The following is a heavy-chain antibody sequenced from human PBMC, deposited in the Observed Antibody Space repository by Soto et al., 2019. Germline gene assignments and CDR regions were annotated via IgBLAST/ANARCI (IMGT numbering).Heavy chain of an antibody. Sequence: QITLMESGPTLVKPTETLTLTCTFSGFSLTTRGVGVGWIRQPPGKALEWLAVIYWDDDKRYSPSLKTRLVPTKDTPKNQVVLTMTNMDSVDTATYFCAHIVITFGGVVADDAFDVWGQGTMVTVSS. V-gene: IGHV2-5*02. CDR2: IYWDDDK. CDR1: GFSLTTRGVG. CDR3: AHIVITFGGVVADDAFDV. J-gene: IGHJ3*01. D-gene: IGHD3-16*02.